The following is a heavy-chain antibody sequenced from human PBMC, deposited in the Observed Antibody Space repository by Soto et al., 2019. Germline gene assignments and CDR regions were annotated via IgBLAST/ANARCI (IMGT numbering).Heavy chain of an antibody. CDR1: GYSFTGYS. CDR3: ARETSWAYFQH. CDR2: INPNNGNT. Sequence: ASVKVSCKASGYSFTGYSMHWVRQAPGQGLEWMGWINPNNGNTEYAQKFQGRVTMTTETSTSTAYMELRSLRSDDTAVYYCARETSWAYFQHWGQGTLVTVSS. D-gene: IGHD2-2*01. J-gene: IGHJ1*01. V-gene: IGHV1-18*04.